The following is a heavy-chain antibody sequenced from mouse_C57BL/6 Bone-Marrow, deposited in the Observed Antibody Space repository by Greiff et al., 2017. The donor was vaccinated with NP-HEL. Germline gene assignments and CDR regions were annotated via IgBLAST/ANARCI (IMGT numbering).Heavy chain of an antibody. D-gene: IGHD4-1*01. CDR2: INPNNGGT. CDR3: AILERDY. V-gene: IGHV1-26*01. CDR1: GYTFTDYY. Sequence: VQLQQSGPELVKPGASVKISCKASGYTFTDYYMNWVKQSHGKSLEGIGDINPNNGGTSYNQKFKGKATLTVDKSSSTAYMELRSLTSEDSAVYYCAILERDYWGQGTTLTVSS. J-gene: IGHJ2*01.